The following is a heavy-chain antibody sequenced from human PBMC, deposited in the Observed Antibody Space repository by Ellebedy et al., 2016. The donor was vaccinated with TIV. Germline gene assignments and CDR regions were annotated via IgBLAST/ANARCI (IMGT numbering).Heavy chain of an antibody. V-gene: IGHV1-18*01. D-gene: IGHD4-17*01. CDR3: ARDKDYGDYVSVRFDY. J-gene: IGHJ4*02. CDR1: GYTFTSYG. CDR2: SSHYNGNT. Sequence: AASVKVSCKASGYTFTSYGISWVRQAPGQGLEWMGWSSHYNGNTNYAQKLQGRVTMTTETYTSTAYMELRSLRSDDTAVYYCARDKDYGDYVSVRFDYWGQGTLVTVSS.